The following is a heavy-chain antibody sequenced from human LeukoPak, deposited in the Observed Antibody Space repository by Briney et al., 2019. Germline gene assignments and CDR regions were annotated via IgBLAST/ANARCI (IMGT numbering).Heavy chain of an antibody. CDR1: GFSISCIY. D-gene: IGHD6-19*01. Sequence: SETVSLKCTVYGFSISCIYWGWIRQPPGNELVGFAYIYYSKRTNYIPSLESRVTISVDTSKNQFALKLSSVTAADTAVYYSARDSRYSSGSYAFDIWGQGTMVTVSS. CDR3: ARDSRYSSGSYAFDI. CDR2: IYYSKRT. J-gene: IGHJ3*02. V-gene: IGHV4-59*01.